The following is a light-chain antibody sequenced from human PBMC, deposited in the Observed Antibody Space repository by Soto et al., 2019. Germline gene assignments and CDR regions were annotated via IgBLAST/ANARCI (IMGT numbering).Light chain of an antibody. V-gene: IGKV3-11*01. Sequence: EIVLTQSPGTLSVSPGERATLSCRASQSVSSNLAWYQQKPGQAPRLLIYGASTRATGIPARFSGSGSGTEFTLTISSLEPEDFAVYYCQQRSNWPPITFGPGTKVDIK. CDR3: QQRSNWPPIT. J-gene: IGKJ3*01. CDR2: GAS. CDR1: QSVSSN.